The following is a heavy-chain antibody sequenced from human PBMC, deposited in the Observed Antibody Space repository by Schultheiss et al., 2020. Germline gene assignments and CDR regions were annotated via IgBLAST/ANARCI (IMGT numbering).Heavy chain of an antibody. J-gene: IGHJ4*02. D-gene: IGHD3-16*01. CDR2: IYYSGST. CDR3: ARDGAAPFDY. Sequence: SETLSLTCTVSGGSISNGGYYWSWIRQHPGKGLEWIGYIYYSGSTYYNPSLKSRVTISVDTSKNQFSLKLSSVTAADTAVYYCARDGAAPFDYWGQGTLVTVSS. CDR1: GGSISNGGYY. V-gene: IGHV4-31*03.